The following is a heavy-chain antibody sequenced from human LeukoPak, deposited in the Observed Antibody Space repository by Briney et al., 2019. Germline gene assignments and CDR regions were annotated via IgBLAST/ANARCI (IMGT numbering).Heavy chain of an antibody. CDR3: AKDRAAAGDFEY. CDR1: GFTFSSYA. D-gene: IGHD6-13*01. CDR2: ISGSGGST. J-gene: IGHJ4*02. V-gene: IGHV3-23*01. Sequence: GGSLRLSCAASGFTFSSYAMSWVRQAPGKGLEWVSAISGSGGSTYYADSVKGRFTISRDNSKNTLYLQMSSLRAEDTAVYYCAKDRAAAGDFEYWGQGTLVTVSS.